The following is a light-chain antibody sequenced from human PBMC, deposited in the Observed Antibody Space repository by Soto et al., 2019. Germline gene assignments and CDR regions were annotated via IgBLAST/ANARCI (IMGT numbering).Light chain of an antibody. V-gene: IGKV3-15*01. J-gene: IGKJ1*01. CDR2: GAS. Sequence: EIVMTQPPDTLSVSPGERATLSCRASQSVGSDLAWYQQKPGQAPRLLIYGASTRATGIPARFSGSGSGTEFTLTISSLRSEDFAVYYCQQSHNWPRTFGQGSKV. CDR1: QSVGSD. CDR3: QQSHNWPRT.